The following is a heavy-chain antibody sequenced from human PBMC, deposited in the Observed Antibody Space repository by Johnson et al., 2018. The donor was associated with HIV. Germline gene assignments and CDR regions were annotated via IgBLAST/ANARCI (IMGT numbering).Heavy chain of an antibody. V-gene: IGHV3-30*02. CDR3: AKDNGARGYDFWNGFLPSALDI. J-gene: IGHJ3*02. CDR1: GFTFSSYG. CDR2: IQYDGSNK. Sequence: QVQLVESGGGVVQPGGSLRLSCAASGFTFSSYGMHWVRQAPGKGLEWVAFIQYDGSNKYYADSLKGRFTISRDNSKNTLYMQMNSLRAEDTAVYYCAKDNGARGYDFWNGFLPSALDIWGQGTMVTFSS. D-gene: IGHD3-3*01.